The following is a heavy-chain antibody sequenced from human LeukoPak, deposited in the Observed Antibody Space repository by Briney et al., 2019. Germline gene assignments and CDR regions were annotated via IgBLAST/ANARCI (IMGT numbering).Heavy chain of an antibody. CDR3: ATVLDGSSWPYYFDY. D-gene: IGHD6-13*01. CDR1: GYTLTELS. CDR2: FDPEDGET. V-gene: IGHV1-24*01. Sequence: ASVKVSCKVSGYTLTELSMHWVRQAPGKGLEWMGGFDPEDGETIYAQKFQGRVTMTEDTSTDTAYMELSSLRSEDTAVYYCATVLDGSSWPYYFDYWGQGTLVTVSS. J-gene: IGHJ4*02.